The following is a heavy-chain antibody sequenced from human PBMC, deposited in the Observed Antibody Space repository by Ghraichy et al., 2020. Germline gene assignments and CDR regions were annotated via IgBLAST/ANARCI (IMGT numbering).Heavy chain of an antibody. V-gene: IGHV3-23*01. CDR3: AKEEAGIAAAPIDY. CDR1: GFTFSSYA. CDR2: ISGSGGST. Sequence: LSLTCAASGFTFSSYAMSWVRQAPGKGLEWVSAISGSGGSTYYADSVKGRFTISRDNSKNTLYLQMNSLRAEDTAVYYCAKEEAGIAAAPIDYWGQGTLVTVSS. J-gene: IGHJ4*02. D-gene: IGHD6-13*01.